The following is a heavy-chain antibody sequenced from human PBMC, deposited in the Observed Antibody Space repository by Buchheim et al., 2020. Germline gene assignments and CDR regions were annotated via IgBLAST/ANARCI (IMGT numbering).Heavy chain of an antibody. CDR2: IKPDGSEM. Sequence: EVLLVESGGGLVQPGGSLRLSCATSGFTFSSYWMTWVRRAPGRGLEWVANIKPDGSEMYYVDSVKGRFIISRDNLENSLYLQKNSLRAEDTAVYYCAKEHCSGGSCYVGLDYWGQGTL. V-gene: IGHV3-7*04. J-gene: IGHJ4*02. CDR1: GFTFSSYW. CDR3: AKEHCSGGSCYVGLDY. D-gene: IGHD2-15*01.